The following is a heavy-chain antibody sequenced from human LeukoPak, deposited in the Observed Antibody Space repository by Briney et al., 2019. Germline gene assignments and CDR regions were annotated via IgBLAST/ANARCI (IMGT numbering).Heavy chain of an antibody. D-gene: IGHD3-22*01. CDR1: GFVFSDYS. V-gene: IGHV3-21*01. CDR2: ISSSSRYI. CDR3: ARELSFYYYDSSGYPADY. Sequence: NAGGSLRLSCAASGFVFSDYSMSWVRQAPGKGLEWVPSISSSSRYIYYADSVKGRFTISRDNAKNSLFLQMNNLRAEDTAVYFCARELSFYYYDSSGYPADYWGQGTLVTVSS. J-gene: IGHJ4*02.